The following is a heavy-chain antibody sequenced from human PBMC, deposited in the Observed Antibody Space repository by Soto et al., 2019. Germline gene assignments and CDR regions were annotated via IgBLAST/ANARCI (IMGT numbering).Heavy chain of an antibody. Sequence: EVQLVESGGGLVQPGGSLRLSCVASGFIFNGAWMNWVRQAPGTGLEWVGRIKSGSHAGTTDYAAPVKGRFSISRDDSKNTLYLQKESPKTGETAVYYRATKAGTPPPPGGQGTLVTVSS. CDR1: GFIFNGAW. V-gene: IGHV3-15*07. CDR3: ATKAGTPPPP. J-gene: IGHJ5*02. CDR2: IKSGSHAGTT.